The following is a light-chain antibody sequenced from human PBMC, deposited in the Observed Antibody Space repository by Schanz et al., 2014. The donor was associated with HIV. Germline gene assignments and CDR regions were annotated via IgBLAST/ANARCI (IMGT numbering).Light chain of an antibody. CDR1: QSVRSNY. V-gene: IGKV3-20*01. CDR3: QQYGNSPFT. CDR2: GAS. Sequence: EIVLTQSPGTLSLSPGERATLSCRASQSVRSNYLAWYQQKPGQAPRLLIYGASNRATGIPDRFSGSGSGTDFTLTISSLEPEDFAVYYCQQYGNSPFTFGPGTKVDIK. J-gene: IGKJ3*01.